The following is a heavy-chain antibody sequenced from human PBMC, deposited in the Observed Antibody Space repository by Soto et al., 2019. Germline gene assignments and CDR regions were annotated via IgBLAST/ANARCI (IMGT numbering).Heavy chain of an antibody. Sequence: SETLSLTCTASGGSVSSGSYYWSWIRQPPGKGLEWIGYIYYSGITNYNPSLKSRVTLSVDTSKNQFSLKLSSVTAADTAVYYCARSVVVTAIHAFDIWGQGTMVTVSS. CDR1: GGSVSSGSYY. CDR2: IYYSGIT. J-gene: IGHJ3*02. D-gene: IGHD2-21*02. V-gene: IGHV4-61*01. CDR3: ARSVVVTAIHAFDI.